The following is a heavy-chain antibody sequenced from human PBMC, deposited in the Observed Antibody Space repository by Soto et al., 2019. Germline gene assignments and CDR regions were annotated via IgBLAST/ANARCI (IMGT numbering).Heavy chain of an antibody. CDR1: GFTFRDYY. CDR3: AKDIEPARLCFDY. V-gene: IGHV3-11*01. D-gene: IGHD2-2*01. J-gene: IGHJ4*01. Sequence: GGSLRLSCAASGFTFRDYYMSWIRQAPGKGLEWISYISISGSSIYYADSVKGRFTISRDDAKNSLYLQMNSLRAEDTAVYYCAKDIEPARLCFDYWGQGTLVTVSS. CDR2: ISISGSSI.